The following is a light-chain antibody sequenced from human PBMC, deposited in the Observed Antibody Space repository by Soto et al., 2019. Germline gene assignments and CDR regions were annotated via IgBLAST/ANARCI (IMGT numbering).Light chain of an antibody. Sequence: DIQMTQAPSTLCASVGDRVSITLRASQSINAWLAWYQQKPGKAPKLLIYDVSTLDSGVPSRLSGSASGTEFTLTISSLESDDFATYYCQQYHRYSTFGQGTKVDIK. J-gene: IGKJ1*01. CDR1: QSINAW. CDR2: DVS. CDR3: QQYHRYST. V-gene: IGKV1-5*01.